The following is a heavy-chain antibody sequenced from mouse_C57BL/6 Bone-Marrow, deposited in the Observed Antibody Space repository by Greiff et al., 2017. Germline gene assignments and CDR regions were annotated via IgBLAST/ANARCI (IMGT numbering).Heavy chain of an antibody. CDR2: IYPRSGNT. V-gene: IGHV1-81*01. D-gene: IGHD1-1*01. CDR3: ARRHLLLLYFDY. CDR1: GYTFTSYG. J-gene: IGHJ2*01. Sequence: VQLQQSGAELARPGASVKLSCKASGYTFTSYGISWVKQRTGQGLEWIGEIYPRSGNTYYNEKSKGKATLTADKSSSTAYMELRSLTSEDSAVYFCARRHLLLLYFDYWGQGTTLTVSS.